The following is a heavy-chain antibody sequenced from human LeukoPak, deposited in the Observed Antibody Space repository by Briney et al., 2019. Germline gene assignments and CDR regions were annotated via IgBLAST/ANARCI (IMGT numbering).Heavy chain of an antibody. CDR3: ARDWAVVSLNWFDP. Sequence: SSETLSLTCSVSGGSINSYYWSWIRQPPGKGLEWIGYIYYSGSTYYNPSLKSRVTISVDTSKNQFSLKLSSVTAADTAVYYCARDWAVVSLNWFDPWGQGTLVTVSS. J-gene: IGHJ5*02. V-gene: IGHV4-59*12. D-gene: IGHD4-23*01. CDR1: GGSINSYY. CDR2: IYYSGST.